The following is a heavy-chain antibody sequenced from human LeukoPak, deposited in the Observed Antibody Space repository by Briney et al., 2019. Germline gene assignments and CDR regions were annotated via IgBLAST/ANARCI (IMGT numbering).Heavy chain of an antibody. D-gene: IGHD6-13*01. Sequence: KPGGSLRLSCAASGFTFSDHYMSWIRQAPGKGLEWVSYISSSSSSTIFYADSVKGRFTISRDNAKKSLYLQMNSLRAEDTAVYYCARDGSSWNFDYWGQGILVTVTS. CDR2: ISSSSSSTI. CDR1: GFTFSDHY. J-gene: IGHJ4*02. CDR3: ARDGSSWNFDY. V-gene: IGHV3-11*01.